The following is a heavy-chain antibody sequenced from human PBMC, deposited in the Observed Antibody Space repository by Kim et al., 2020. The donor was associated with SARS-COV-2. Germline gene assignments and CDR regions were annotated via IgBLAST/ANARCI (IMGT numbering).Heavy chain of an antibody. J-gene: IGHJ4*02. D-gene: IGHD3-22*01. V-gene: IGHV4-34*01. Sequence: SETLSLTCAVYGGSFSGYYWSWIRQPPGKGLEWIGEINHSGSTNYNPSLKSRVTISVDTSKNQFSLKLSSVTAADTAVYYCARSPKWLPRTYFDYWGQGTLVTVSS. CDR1: GGSFSGYY. CDR3: ARSPKWLPRTYFDY. CDR2: INHSGST.